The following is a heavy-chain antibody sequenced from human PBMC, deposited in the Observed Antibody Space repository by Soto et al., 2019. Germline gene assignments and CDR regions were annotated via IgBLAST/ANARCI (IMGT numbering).Heavy chain of an antibody. V-gene: IGHV3-23*01. CDR2: IRGSGGDT. Sequence: EVQLLESGGGLVQPGGSLRISCAASGFTFSSYVMNWVRQAPGKGLEWVSGIRGSGGDTFYADSVKGRFTISRDNSTNTLYLQMNSLRAEDTAVYYCARGPRAPPPHDYGMDVWGQGTTVTVSS. CDR1: GFTFSSYV. CDR3: ARGPRAPPPHDYGMDV. J-gene: IGHJ6*02.